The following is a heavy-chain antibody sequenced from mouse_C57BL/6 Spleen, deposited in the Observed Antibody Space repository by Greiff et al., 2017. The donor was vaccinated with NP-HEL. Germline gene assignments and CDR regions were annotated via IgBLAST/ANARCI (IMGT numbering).Heavy chain of an antibody. CDR3: ARLGYYGSSPYFDY. CDR2: IYPRSGNT. V-gene: IGHV1-81*01. D-gene: IGHD1-1*01. J-gene: IGHJ2*01. Sequence: QVQLQQSGAELARPGASVKLSCKASGYTFTSYGISWVKQRTGQGLEWIGEIYPRSGNTYYNEKFKGKATLTADKSSSTAYMELRSLTSEDSAVDFCARLGYYGSSPYFDYWGQGTTLTVSS. CDR1: GYTFTSYG.